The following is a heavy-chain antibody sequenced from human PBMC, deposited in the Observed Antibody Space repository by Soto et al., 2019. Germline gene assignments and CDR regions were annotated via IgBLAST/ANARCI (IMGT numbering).Heavy chain of an antibody. CDR3: ARAGGTTVTGLWHFDS. D-gene: IGHD4-17*01. J-gene: IGHJ4*02. V-gene: IGHV3-33*01. Sequence: QVQLEESGGGVVQPGRSLRLSCEASGFTFNTYSMHWVRQPPGKGLEWLAAIWYDGTQKYYADSVKGRFIIFRDNSKKTLYLEMNSLRAEYTAVYYCARAGGTTVTGLWHFDSWGQGTLVTVSS. CDR1: GFTFNTYS. CDR2: IWYDGTQK.